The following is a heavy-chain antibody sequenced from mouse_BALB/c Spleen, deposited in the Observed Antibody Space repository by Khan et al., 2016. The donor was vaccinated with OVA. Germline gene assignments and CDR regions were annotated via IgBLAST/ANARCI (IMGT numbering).Heavy chain of an antibody. D-gene: IGHD1-2*01. CDR2: IWAGGST. CDR1: GFSLTSYG. J-gene: IGHJ3*01. Sequence: VQLQESGPGLVAPSQSLSITCTVSGFSLTSYGVHWVRQPPGKGLEWLGIIWAGGSTTYNSALMSRLSISKDNSKSQVFLKMNSLQTDDTAMYSCARDTKATPYWGQGTLVTVSA. V-gene: IGHV2-9*02. CDR3: ARDTKATPY.